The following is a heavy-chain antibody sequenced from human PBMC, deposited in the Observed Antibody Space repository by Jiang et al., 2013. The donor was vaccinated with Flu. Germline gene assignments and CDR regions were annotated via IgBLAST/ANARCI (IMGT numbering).Heavy chain of an antibody. V-gene: IGHV3-30-3*01. Sequence: SLRLSCAASGFTFSSYAMHWVRQAPGKGLEWVAVISYDGSNKYYADSVKGRFTISRDNSKNTLYLQMNSLRAEDTAVYYCASPAHKEGWELEGADYWGQGTLVTVSS. CDR1: GFTFSSYA. J-gene: IGHJ4*02. D-gene: IGHD1-26*01. CDR2: ISYDGSNK. CDR3: ASPAHKEGWELEGADY.